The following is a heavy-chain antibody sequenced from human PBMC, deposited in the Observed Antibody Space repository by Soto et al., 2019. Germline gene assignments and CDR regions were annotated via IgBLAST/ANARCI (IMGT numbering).Heavy chain of an antibody. Sequence: QVQLVQSGAEVKKPGASVKVSCKASGYTFTGYYMHWVRQAPGQGLEWMGWINPNSGGTNYAQKFQGWVTMTRDTSISTAYMELSRLRSDDTAVYYCARDVTRYSSSSEPYNWFDPWGEGTLVTVSS. V-gene: IGHV1-2*04. CDR2: INPNSGGT. CDR3: ARDVTRYSSSSEPYNWFDP. CDR1: GYTFTGYY. J-gene: IGHJ5*02. D-gene: IGHD6-6*01.